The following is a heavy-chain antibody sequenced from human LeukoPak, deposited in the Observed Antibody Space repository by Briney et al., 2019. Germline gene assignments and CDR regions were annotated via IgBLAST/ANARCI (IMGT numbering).Heavy chain of an antibody. V-gene: IGHV5-51*01. J-gene: IGHJ4*02. CDR1: GYRFTNSW. D-gene: IGHD6-13*01. CDR3: ARPPIAAAGGGY. Sequence: GESLKISCKGSGYRFTNSWIGWVRQMPGKGLEWMGIIYPGDSDTRYSPSFQGQVTISAVKSISTAYLQWRSLKASDTAMYYCARPPIAAAGGGYWGQGTLVTVSS. CDR2: IYPGDSDT.